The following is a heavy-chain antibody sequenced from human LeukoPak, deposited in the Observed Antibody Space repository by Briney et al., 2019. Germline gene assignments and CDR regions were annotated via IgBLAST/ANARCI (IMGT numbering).Heavy chain of an antibody. D-gene: IGHD6-25*01. CDR1: GFTFSTYA. CDR3: VRRGSGFSQNYFDY. J-gene: IGHJ4*02. Sequence: PGGSLRLSCAASGFTFSTYAMHWVRQAPGKGLEYVSAISSNGGSTDYVNSVKGRFTISRDNSKSILYLQMGSLRAEDMAVYYCVRRGSGFSQNYFDYWGQGTLVTVSS. V-gene: IGHV3-64*01. CDR2: ISSNGGST.